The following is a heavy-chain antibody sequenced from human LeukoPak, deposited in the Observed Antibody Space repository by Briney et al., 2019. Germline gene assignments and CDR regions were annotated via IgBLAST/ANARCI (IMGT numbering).Heavy chain of an antibody. J-gene: IGHJ4*02. CDR3: ARDGYYYDSSGYYYDYFDY. Sequence: ASVKVSCKASGYTFTSYGISWVRQDPGQGLEWMGWISAYNGNTNYAQKLQGRVTMTTDTSTSTAYMELRCLRSDDTAVYYCARDGYYYDSSGYYYDYFDYWGQGTLVTVSS. V-gene: IGHV1-18*01. CDR1: GYTFTSYG. CDR2: ISAYNGNT. D-gene: IGHD3-22*01.